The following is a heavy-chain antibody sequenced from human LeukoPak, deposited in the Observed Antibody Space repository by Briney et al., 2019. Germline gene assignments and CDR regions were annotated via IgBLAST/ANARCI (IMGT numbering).Heavy chain of an antibody. Sequence: LWASVKVSCKASGGTFSSYAISWVRQAPGQGLEWMGGIIPIFGTANYAQKFQGRVTITADESTSTAYMELSSLRSGDTAVYYCARGLGTVISRYMDVWGKGTTVTVSS. CDR1: GGTFSSYA. D-gene: IGHD4-17*01. V-gene: IGHV1-69*13. J-gene: IGHJ6*03. CDR3: ARGLGTVISRYMDV. CDR2: IIPIFGTA.